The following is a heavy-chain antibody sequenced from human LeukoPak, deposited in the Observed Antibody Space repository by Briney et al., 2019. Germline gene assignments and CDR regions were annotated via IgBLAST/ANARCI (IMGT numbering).Heavy chain of an antibody. V-gene: IGHV3-20*04. CDR3: ASSLFDSYFDY. J-gene: IGHJ4*02. CDR1: GFTFDDYG. CDR2: INWNGGST. D-gene: IGHD3-9*01. Sequence: GGSLRFSCAASGFTFDDYGMSWVRQAPGKGLEWVSGINWNGGSTGYADSVKGRFTISRDNAKNSLYLQMNSLRAEDTALYYCASSLFDSYFDYWGQGTLVTVSS.